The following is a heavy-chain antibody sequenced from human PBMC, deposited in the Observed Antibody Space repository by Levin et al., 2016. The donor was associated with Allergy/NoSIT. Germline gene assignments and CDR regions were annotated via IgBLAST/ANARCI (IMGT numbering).Heavy chain of an antibody. J-gene: IGHJ6*02. D-gene: IGHD3-9*01. V-gene: IGHV3-15*01. Sequence: GGSLRLSCAASGFSFNDAWMSWVRQAPGKGLEWVGRIKSKRDGGTTDYAASVKGRFIISRDDSKNTLYVQMNSLRTEDTAVYYCSGMTGTEDYYYYGMDVWGRGTTVTVSS. CDR3: SGMTGTEDYYYYGMDV. CDR1: GFSFNDAW. CDR2: IKSKRDGGTT.